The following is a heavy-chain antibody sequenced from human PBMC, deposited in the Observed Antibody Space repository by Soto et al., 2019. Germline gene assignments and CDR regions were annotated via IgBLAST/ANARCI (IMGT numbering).Heavy chain of an antibody. CDR2: IYYSGST. Sequence: NPSETLSLTCTVSGGSISSYYWSWIRQPPGKGLEWIGHIYYSGSTNYNPSLKSRVTISADTSKNQFSLKLSSVTAADTAVYYCARGRKGIAVAGFPYYFDYWGQGTLVTVSS. CDR3: ARGRKGIAVAGFPYYFDY. CDR1: GGSISSYY. V-gene: IGHV4-59*01. J-gene: IGHJ4*02. D-gene: IGHD6-19*01.